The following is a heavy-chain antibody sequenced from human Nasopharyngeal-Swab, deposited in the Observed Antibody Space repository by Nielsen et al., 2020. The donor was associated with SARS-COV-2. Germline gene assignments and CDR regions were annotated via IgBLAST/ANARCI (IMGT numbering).Heavy chain of an antibody. D-gene: IGHD3-22*01. Sequence: GGSLRLSCAASGFTFDDYAMHWVRQALGKGLEWVSGISWNSGSIGYADSVKGRFTISRDNAKNSLYLQMNSLRAEDTALYYCAKDYYDSSGYFDYWGQGTLVTVSS. CDR2: ISWNSGSI. CDR3: AKDYYDSSGYFDY. V-gene: IGHV3-9*01. CDR1: GFTFDDYA. J-gene: IGHJ4*02.